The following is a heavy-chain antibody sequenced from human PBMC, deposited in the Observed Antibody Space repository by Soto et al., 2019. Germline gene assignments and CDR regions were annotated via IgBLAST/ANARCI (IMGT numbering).Heavy chain of an antibody. J-gene: IGHJ4*02. D-gene: IGHD3-10*01. CDR2: IYCSGIX. Sequence: SETLSRTCTVSGGSISSGGYYWSWIRQHPGKGLEWIGYIYCSGIXXYNPSLKXXVTISVETSNXRFSLXRISVTAADTAVYYCAREGVTGSFWRQGTLVTVSS. CDR3: AREGVTGSF. CDR1: GGSISSGGYY. V-gene: IGHV4-31*01.